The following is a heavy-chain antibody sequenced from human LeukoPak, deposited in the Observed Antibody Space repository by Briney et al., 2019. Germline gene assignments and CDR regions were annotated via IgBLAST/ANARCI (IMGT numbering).Heavy chain of an antibody. CDR2: IIPIFGTA. Sequence: ASVKVSCKASGGTFSSYAISWVRQAPGQGLEWMGGIIPIFGTANYAQKFQGRVTITADESMSTAYMELSSLRSEDTAVYYCARENCSSTSCDYYGMGVWGQGTTVTVSS. V-gene: IGHV1-69*13. CDR1: GGTFSSYA. J-gene: IGHJ6*02. D-gene: IGHD2-2*01. CDR3: ARENCSSTSCDYYGMGV.